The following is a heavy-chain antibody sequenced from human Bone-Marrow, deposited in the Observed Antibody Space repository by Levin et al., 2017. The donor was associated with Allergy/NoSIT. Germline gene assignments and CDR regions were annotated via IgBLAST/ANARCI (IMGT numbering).Heavy chain of an antibody. CDR3: ARASRDAYGPFAFDI. CDR1: GFTFSNYY. J-gene: IGHJ3*02. CDR2: ISTAGSTM. V-gene: IGHV3-11*01. Sequence: PGGSLRLSCAASGFTFSNYYMSWIRQAPGKGLEWVSYISTAGSTMYYADSVKGRFTISRDNAKTSLNLQMNSLRAEDTAMYYCARASRDAYGPFAFDIWGQGTMVTVSS. D-gene: IGHD5-24*01.